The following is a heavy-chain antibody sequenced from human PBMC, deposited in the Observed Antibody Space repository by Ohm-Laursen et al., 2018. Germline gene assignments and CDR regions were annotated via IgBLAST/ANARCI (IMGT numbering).Heavy chain of an antibody. J-gene: IGHJ1*01. CDR3: AQTWAEVGPRGEYFQH. CDR2: ISGSGLNT. CDR1: GFTVSSNY. D-gene: IGHD3/OR15-3a*01. Sequence: SLRLSCAASGFTVSSNYMTWVRQAPGKGLEFVSAISGSGLNTYYADSVKGRYTISRDNSKNTHYLQMNSLSAEDTAVYYCAQTWAEVGPRGEYFQHWGQGTLVTVSS. V-gene: IGHV3-23*01.